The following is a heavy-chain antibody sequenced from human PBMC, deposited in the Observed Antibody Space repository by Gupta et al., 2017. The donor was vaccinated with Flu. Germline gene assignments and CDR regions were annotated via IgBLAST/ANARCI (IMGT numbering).Heavy chain of an antibody. Sequence: DVQLVESGGDLVKPGESLVLSCAVSGFTLTNAWMTWVRQAPGGGLEWVGHITSSSEGATTDYAVYVRDRFTSSRDDSKNVVYLQMNNLKTEDTGVYDCTTPPGYYAVAPFDVWGRGTLGTVSS. V-gene: IGHV3-15*01. CDR1: GFTLTNAW. J-gene: IGHJ4*02. D-gene: IGHD6-19*01. CDR2: ITSSSEGATT. CDR3: TTPPGYYAVAPFDV.